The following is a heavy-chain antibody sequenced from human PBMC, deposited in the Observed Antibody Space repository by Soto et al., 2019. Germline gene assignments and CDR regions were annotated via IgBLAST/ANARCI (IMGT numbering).Heavy chain of an antibody. CDR3: AGDPYSSPRSHNYYCGMDV. V-gene: IGHV1-46*01. CDR1: GYTFTSYY. CDR2: INPSGGST. Sequence: QVQLVQSGAEVKKPGASVKVSCKASGYTFTSYYMHWVRQAPGQGLEWMGIINPSGGSTSYAQKFQGRVTMTRDTSTSTVYMELSSLRSEDTAVYYCAGDPYSSPRSHNYYCGMDVWGQGTTVTVSS. J-gene: IGHJ6*02. D-gene: IGHD6-13*01.